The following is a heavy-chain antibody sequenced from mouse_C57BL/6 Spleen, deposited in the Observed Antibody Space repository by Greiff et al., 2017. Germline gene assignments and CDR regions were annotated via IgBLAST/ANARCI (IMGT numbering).Heavy chain of an antibody. CDR3: ARGGYYGSSSYFDY. CDR1: GFTFSSYT. CDR2: ISGGGGNT. J-gene: IGHJ2*01. V-gene: IGHV5-9*01. D-gene: IGHD1-1*01. Sequence: EVKLVESGGGLVKPGGSLKLSCAASGFTFSSYTMSWVRQTPEKRLEWVATISGGGGNTYYPDSVKGRFTISRDNAKNTLYLQMSSLRSEDTALYYCARGGYYGSSSYFDYWCQGTTLTVSS.